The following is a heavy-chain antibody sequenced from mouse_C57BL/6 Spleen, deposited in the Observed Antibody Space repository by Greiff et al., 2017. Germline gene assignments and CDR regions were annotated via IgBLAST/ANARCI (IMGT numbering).Heavy chain of an antibody. Sequence: EVQVEESGPGLVKPSQSLSLTCSVTGYSITSGYYWNWIRQFPGNKLEWMGYISSDGSNHYNPSLKNRNSITRDTSKNQFFLKLNSVTTEDTATDYCARAGYYDAWFAYWGQGTLVTVSA. J-gene: IGHJ3*01. CDR3: ARAGYYDAWFAY. CDR1: GYSITSGYY. V-gene: IGHV3-6*01. D-gene: IGHD2-4*01. CDR2: ISSDGSN.